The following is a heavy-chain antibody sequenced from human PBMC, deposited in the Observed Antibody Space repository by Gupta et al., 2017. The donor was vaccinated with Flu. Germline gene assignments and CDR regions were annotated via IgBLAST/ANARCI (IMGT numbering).Heavy chain of an antibody. D-gene: IGHD1/OR15-1a*01. CDR3: AKSTSTWNIYSYDHGMDG. Sequence: QVQLLDSGGGVVPPGGSLRLPCVVSGFSFDSFGMHWVLQAPGTGLVGVAAISYDGVNKYYVDAVKGRFSISRDNSKNALFLQMNSLRVEDTGFYYCAKSTSTWNIYSYDHGMDGWGRGTTVSVSS. CDR1: GFSFDSFG. CDR2: ISYDGVNK. V-gene: IGHV3-30*18. J-gene: IGHJ6*02.